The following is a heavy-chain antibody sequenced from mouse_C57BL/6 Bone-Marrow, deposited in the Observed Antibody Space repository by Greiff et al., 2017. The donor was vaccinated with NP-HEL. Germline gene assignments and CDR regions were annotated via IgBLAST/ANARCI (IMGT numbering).Heavy chain of an antibody. D-gene: IGHD1-1*01. CDR2: VYPYNGGT. CDR1: GFTFTDYY. V-gene: IGHV1-36*01. J-gene: IGHJ1*03. CDR3: ARWDYYAWYFDV. Sequence: DVKLQESGPVLVKPGPSVKISCKASGFTFTDYYMHWVKQSHGKSLEWIGLVYPYNGGTSYNQKFKGKATLTVDTSSSTAYMELNSLTSEDSAVYYCARWDYYAWYFDVWGTGTTVTVSS.